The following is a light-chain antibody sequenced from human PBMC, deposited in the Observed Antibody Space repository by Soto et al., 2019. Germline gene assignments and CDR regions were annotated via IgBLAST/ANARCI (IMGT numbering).Light chain of an antibody. CDR1: QSINSW. Sequence: DIQMTQSPSTLSASVGDRVTITCRASQSINSWLAWYQQKPGKAPKLLIYDASSLESGVPSRFSGSGSGTEFTLIISSLQTDDFATYYWQQYNSYFTFGGGTKVEIK. CDR3: QQYNSYFT. J-gene: IGKJ4*01. V-gene: IGKV1-5*01. CDR2: DAS.